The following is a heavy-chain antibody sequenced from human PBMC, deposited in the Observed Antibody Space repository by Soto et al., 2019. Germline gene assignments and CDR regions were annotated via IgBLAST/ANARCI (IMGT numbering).Heavy chain of an antibody. V-gene: IGHV3-48*03. CDR3: ARVGDGYNLNY. CDR1: GFTFSRYE. D-gene: IGHD5-12*01. J-gene: IGHJ4*02. CDR2: ISSSGSTK. Sequence: GGSLRLSCAASGFTFSRYEMNWVRQAPGKGLEWVSYISSSGSTKYYADSVKGRFTISRDNAKNSLYLQMNSLRVEDTAVYYCARVGDGYNLNYWGQGTLVTVSS.